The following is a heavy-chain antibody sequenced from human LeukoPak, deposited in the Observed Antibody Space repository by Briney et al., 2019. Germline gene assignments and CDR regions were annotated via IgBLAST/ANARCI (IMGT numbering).Heavy chain of an antibody. CDR2: IIPIFGTA. V-gene: IGHV1-69*13. CDR1: GGTFSSYA. CDR3: ARDFFSWHSPGLAYY. J-gene: IGHJ4*02. Sequence: SVKVSCKASGGTFSSYAIRWVRQAPGRGLEWMGGIIPIFGTANYAQKFQGRVTITADESTSTAYMELSSLRSEDTAVYYCARDFFSWHSPGLAYYWGQGTLVTVSS. D-gene: IGHD2-21*01.